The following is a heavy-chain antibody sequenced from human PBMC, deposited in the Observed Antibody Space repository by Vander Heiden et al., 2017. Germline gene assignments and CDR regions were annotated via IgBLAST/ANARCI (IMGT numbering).Heavy chain of an antibody. CDR2: SSSSGSTI. Sequence: QVQLVESGGGLVTPGGSLRLSCAASGFTFSDYYLSCIRQAPGKGLEWFSYSSSSGSTIYYADSVKGRFTISRDNAKNSLYLQMNSLRAEDTAVYYCAILSLGYCSGGSCYSGDYWGQGTLVTVSS. CDR3: AILSLGYCSGGSCYSGDY. D-gene: IGHD2-15*01. CDR1: GFTFSDYY. J-gene: IGHJ4*02. V-gene: IGHV3-11*01.